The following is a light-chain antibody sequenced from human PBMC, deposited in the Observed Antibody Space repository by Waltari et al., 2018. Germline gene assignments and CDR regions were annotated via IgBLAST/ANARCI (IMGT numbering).Light chain of an antibody. Sequence: EIVLTQSPGTLSLSPGEIATLSCRASQSVSSSYLAWYQQKPGKAPRLLIYGASSRATGIPDRFSGSGSGTDFTLTISRLEPEDFAVYYCQQYGSSPMYTFGQGTKLEIK. V-gene: IGKV3-20*01. CDR2: GAS. CDR3: QQYGSSPMYT. J-gene: IGKJ2*01. CDR1: QSVSSSY.